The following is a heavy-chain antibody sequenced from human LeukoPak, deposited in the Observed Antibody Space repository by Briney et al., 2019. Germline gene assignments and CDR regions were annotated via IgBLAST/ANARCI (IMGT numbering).Heavy chain of an antibody. CDR1: GYTFTSYG. Sequence: ASVTVSCKASGYTFTSYGISWVRQAPGQGLAWMGWISAYNGNTNYAQKLQGRVTMTTDTSTRTAYMELRSLGSDDTAVYYCTRDVRRSGYCSGGSCYSRLGYWGQGTLVTVSS. CDR2: ISAYNGNT. J-gene: IGHJ4*02. D-gene: IGHD2-15*01. V-gene: IGHV1-18*01. CDR3: TRDVRRSGYCSGGSCYSRLGY.